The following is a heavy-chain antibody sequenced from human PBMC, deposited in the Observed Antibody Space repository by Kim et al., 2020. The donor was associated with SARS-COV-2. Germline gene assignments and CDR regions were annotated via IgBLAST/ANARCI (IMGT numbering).Heavy chain of an antibody. Sequence: GGSLRLSCAASGFTFSSYAMSWVRQAPGKGLEWVSAISGSGGSTYYADSVKGRFTISRDNSKNTLYLQMNSLRAEDTAVYYCAKDTEIYDILTGYFDYWGQGTLVTVSS. D-gene: IGHD3-9*01. CDR2: ISGSGGST. CDR1: GFTFSSYA. CDR3: AKDTEIYDILTGYFDY. V-gene: IGHV3-23*01. J-gene: IGHJ4*02.